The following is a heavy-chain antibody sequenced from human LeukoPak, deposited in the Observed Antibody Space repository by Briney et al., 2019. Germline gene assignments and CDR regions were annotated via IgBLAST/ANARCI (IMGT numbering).Heavy chain of an antibody. CDR3: ARVIGRYSYGAPFDY. CDR2: IIPISGTA. J-gene: IGHJ4*02. Sequence: ASVKVSCKASGGTFGSYAISWVRQAPGQGLEWMGGIIPISGTANYAQKFQGRVTITADESTSTAYMELSSLRSEDTAVYYCARVIGRYSYGAPFDYWGQGTLVTVSS. D-gene: IGHD5-18*01. CDR1: GGTFGSYA. V-gene: IGHV1-69*13.